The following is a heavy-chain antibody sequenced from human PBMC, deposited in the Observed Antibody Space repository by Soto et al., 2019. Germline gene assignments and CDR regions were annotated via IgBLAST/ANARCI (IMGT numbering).Heavy chain of an antibody. Sequence: QVQLVESGGGVVQPGRSLRLSCAASGFTFSGCAMHWVRQAPGKGLEWVAVISYDGSNKYYADSVKGRFTISRDNSNNTLYLQMNSLRAEDTAVYYCARDKRDLRFLEWSYYFDYWGQGTLVTVSS. J-gene: IGHJ4*02. D-gene: IGHD3-3*01. CDR2: ISYDGSNK. V-gene: IGHV3-30-3*01. CDR1: GFTFSGCA. CDR3: ARDKRDLRFLEWSYYFDY.